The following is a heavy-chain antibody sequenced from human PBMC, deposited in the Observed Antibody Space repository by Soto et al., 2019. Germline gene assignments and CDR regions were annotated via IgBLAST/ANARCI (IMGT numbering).Heavy chain of an antibody. CDR1: GGSISSYY. V-gene: IGHV4-59*01. D-gene: IGHD3-3*01. CDR3: ARLFGVGHRGDGMDV. CDR2: IYYSGST. J-gene: IGHJ6*02. Sequence: QVQLQESGPGLVKPSETLSLTCTVSGGSISSYYWSWIRQPPGKGLEWIGYIYYSGSTNYNPSLKSRVTISVDTSKNQFSLKLSSVTAADTAVYYCARLFGVGHRGDGMDVWGQGTTVTVSS.